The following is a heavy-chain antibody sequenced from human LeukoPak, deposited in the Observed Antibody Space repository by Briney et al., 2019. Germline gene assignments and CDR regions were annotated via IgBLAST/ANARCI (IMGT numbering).Heavy chain of an antibody. CDR3: ARALRFLDYGY. V-gene: IGHV3-66*02. CDR1: GFTVRSNY. D-gene: IGHD3-3*01. CDR2: IYSGGST. Sequence: GGSLRLSCAASGFTVRSNYMSWVRQAPGKGLEWVSVIYSGGSTYYADSVKGRLTISRDNSKNTLYLQMNSLRAEDTAVYYCARALRFLDYGYWGQGTLVTVSS. J-gene: IGHJ4*02.